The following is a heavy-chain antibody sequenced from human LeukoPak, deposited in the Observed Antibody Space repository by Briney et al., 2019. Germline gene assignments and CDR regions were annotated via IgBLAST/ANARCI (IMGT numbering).Heavy chain of an antibody. V-gene: IGHV3-48*02. J-gene: IGHJ4*02. Sequence: GGSLRLSCAASGFTFSSYSMNWVRQAPGKGLEWISYISSTSNTIYYADSVKGRFTISRDNAKNSLDLQMNSLRDEDTAVYYCARRESSGWYWGYWGQGTLVTVSS. CDR1: GFTFSSYS. CDR3: ARRESSGWYWGY. CDR2: ISSTSNTI. D-gene: IGHD6-19*01.